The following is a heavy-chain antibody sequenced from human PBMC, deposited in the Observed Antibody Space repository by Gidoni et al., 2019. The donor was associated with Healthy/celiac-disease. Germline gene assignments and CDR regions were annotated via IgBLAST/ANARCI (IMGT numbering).Heavy chain of an antibody. D-gene: IGHD6-13*01. CDR3: ARDHSSSSYYYYGMDV. CDR1: GYTFTSYD. V-gene: IGHV1-8*01. CDR2: MNPNSGNT. J-gene: IGHJ6*02. Sequence: QVQLVQSGAEVKKPGASVKVSCKASGYTFTSYDINWVRQATGQGLEWMGWMNPNSGNTGYAQKFQGRVTMTRNTSISTAYMELSSLRSEDTAVYYCARDHSSSSYYYYGMDVWGQGTTVTVSS.